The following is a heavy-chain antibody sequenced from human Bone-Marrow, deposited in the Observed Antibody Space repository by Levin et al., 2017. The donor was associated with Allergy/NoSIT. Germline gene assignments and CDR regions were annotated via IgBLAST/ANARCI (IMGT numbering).Heavy chain of an antibody. CDR3: ARGHGDYVPPDY. D-gene: IGHD4-17*01. CDR1: GFSFSSYV. Sequence: PGESLKISCSASGFSFSSYVMYWVRRAPGKGLEWVAIIWYDETKKHYADSVKGRFTISRDNSKNTLYLQMNSLKAEDTAVYYCARGHGDYVPPDYWGQGTRVTVSS. J-gene: IGHJ4*02. CDR2: IWYDETKK. V-gene: IGHV3-33*01.